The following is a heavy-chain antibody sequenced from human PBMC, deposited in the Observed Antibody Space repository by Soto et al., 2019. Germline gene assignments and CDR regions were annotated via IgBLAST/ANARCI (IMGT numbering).Heavy chain of an antibody. Sequence: GGSLRLSCAACGFTFSNAWISWVRQAPGKGLEWVGRIKSKTDGGTTDYAAPVKGRFTISRDDSKNTLYLQMNSLKTEDTDVYYCTTKGHSIPPYDAFEILGQGKMLTV. CDR1: GFTFSNAW. D-gene: IGHD3-22*01. CDR2: IKSKTDGGTT. V-gene: IGHV3-15*01. J-gene: IGHJ3*02. CDR3: TTKGHSIPPYDAFEI.